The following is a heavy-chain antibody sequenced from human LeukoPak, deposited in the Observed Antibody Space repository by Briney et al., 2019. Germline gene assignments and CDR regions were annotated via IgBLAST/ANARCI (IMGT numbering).Heavy chain of an antibody. J-gene: IGHJ6*04. CDR2: ISASGVST. CDR3: ARDTRDIPVDV. V-gene: IGHV3-23*01. Sequence: GGSLRLSCAASGFTFSTYAMSWVRQAPGKGLEWVSGISASGVSTFYSDSVKGRFTISRDNSKNTLYLQMNSLGAEDTALYYCARDTRDIPVDVWGKGTTVTVSS. D-gene: IGHD1-26*01. CDR1: GFTFSTYA.